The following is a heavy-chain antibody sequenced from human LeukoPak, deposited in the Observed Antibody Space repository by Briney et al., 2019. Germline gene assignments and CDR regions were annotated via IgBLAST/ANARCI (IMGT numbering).Heavy chain of an antibody. V-gene: IGHV3-33*01. J-gene: IGHJ6*02. CDR2: IWYDGSNK. CDR3: ARDRAYCGGDCYSHYYYGMDV. D-gene: IGHD2-21*02. Sequence: GGSLRLSCAASGITFRSYGMHWVRQAPGKGLEWVAFIWYDGSNKYYADSVKGRFTISRDNSKNTLYLQMNSLRAEDTAVYYCARDRAYCGGDCYSHYYYGMDVWGQGTTVTVSS. CDR1: GITFRSYG.